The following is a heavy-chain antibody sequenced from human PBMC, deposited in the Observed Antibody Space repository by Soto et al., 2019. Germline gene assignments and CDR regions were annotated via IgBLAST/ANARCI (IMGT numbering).Heavy chain of an antibody. D-gene: IGHD5-12*01. CDR3: ARDQGSGYDPGFDY. Sequence: PSETLSLPCAISGDSVSSNSAAWNWIRQSPSRGLEWLGRTYYRSKWYNDYAVSVKSRITINPDTSKNQFSLQLNSVTPEDTAVYYCARDQGSGYDPGFDYWGQGTLVTVSS. CDR2: TYYRSKWYN. CDR1: GDSVSSNSAA. V-gene: IGHV6-1*01. J-gene: IGHJ4*02.